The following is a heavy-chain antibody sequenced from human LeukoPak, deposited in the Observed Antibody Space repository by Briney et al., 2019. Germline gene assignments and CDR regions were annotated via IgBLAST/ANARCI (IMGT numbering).Heavy chain of an antibody. CDR2: INPNSGGT. D-gene: IGHD2-15*01. CDR3: ARDYWVDY. CDR1: GYTFTGYY. J-gene: IGHJ4*02. V-gene: IGHV1-2*02. Sequence: GASVKVSCKASGYTFTGYYMHWVRQAPGQGLEWMGWINPNSGGTNYAQKFQGRVTMTRDTSTSTVYTELSSLRSEDTAVYYCARDYWVDYWGQGTLVTVSS.